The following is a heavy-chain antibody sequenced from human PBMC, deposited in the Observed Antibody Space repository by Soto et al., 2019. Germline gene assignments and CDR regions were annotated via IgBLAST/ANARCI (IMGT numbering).Heavy chain of an antibody. D-gene: IGHD3-10*01. J-gene: IGHJ5*02. CDR1: GFTFSSYA. Sequence: GGSLRLSCAASGFTFSSYAMSWVRQAPGKGLEWVSAISGSGGSTYYADSVKGRFTISRDNSKNTLYLQMNSLRAEDTAVYYCAKDQWFGAKGLNWFDPWGQGTLVTVSS. CDR3: AKDQWFGAKGLNWFDP. CDR2: ISGSGGST. V-gene: IGHV3-23*01.